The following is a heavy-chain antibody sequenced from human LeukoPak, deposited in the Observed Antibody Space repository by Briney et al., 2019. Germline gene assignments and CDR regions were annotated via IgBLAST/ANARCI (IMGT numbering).Heavy chain of an antibody. Sequence: GASVNVSCKASGGTFSSYAISWVRQAPGQGLEWMGGIIPIFGTANYAQKFQGRVTMTRDTSTSTVYMELSSLRSEDTAVYYCARDLRGYSYYYGMDVWGQGTTVTVSS. CDR1: GGTFSSYA. J-gene: IGHJ6*02. CDR3: ARDLRGYSYYYGMDV. CDR2: IIPIFGTA. D-gene: IGHD5-12*01. V-gene: IGHV1-69*05.